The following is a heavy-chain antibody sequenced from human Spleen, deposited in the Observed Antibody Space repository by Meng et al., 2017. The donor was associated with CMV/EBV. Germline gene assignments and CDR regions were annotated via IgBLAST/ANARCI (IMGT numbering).Heavy chain of an antibody. V-gene: IGHV1-46*01. J-gene: IGHJ5*02. CDR1: GYTFTSAF. CDR2: INPTDYTT. D-gene: IGHD6-13*01. CDR3: ARDQSQNDDSWWLDT. Sequence: SGYTFTSAFMHWVRQAPGQGLEWMGVINPTDYTTVYAQKFRGRLTMTRDTSTTTDYMELSSLRSDDTAVYYCARDQSQNDDSWWLDTWGQGTVVTVSS.